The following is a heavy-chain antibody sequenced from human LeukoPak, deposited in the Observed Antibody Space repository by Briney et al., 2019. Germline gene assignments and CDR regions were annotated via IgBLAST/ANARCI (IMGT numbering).Heavy chain of an antibody. Sequence: PSETLSLTCTVSGGSISSSSYYWGWIRQPPGKGLEWIGSIYYSGSTYYNPSLKSRVTISVDTSKNQFSLKLSSVTAADTAVYYCASRMYSSSSRLNFEYWGQGTLVTVSS. CDR3: ASRMYSSSSRLNFEY. V-gene: IGHV4-39*01. D-gene: IGHD6-6*01. CDR1: GGSISSSSYY. CDR2: IYYSGST. J-gene: IGHJ4*02.